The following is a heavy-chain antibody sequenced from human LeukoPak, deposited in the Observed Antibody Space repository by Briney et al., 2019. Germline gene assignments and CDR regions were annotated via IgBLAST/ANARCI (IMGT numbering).Heavy chain of an antibody. V-gene: IGHV3-23*01. CDR3: AKSLRSGELSLSKCDY. Sequence: GGSLRLSCAASGFSFSSYAMSWVRQAPGKGLEWVSGISGNGGSTFYAESVKGRFTISRDNSQNMLYLQMNSLRAEDTAVYYCAKSLRSGELSLSKCDYWGQGTLVTVSS. CDR2: ISGNGGST. D-gene: IGHD3-16*02. CDR1: GFSFSSYA. J-gene: IGHJ4*02.